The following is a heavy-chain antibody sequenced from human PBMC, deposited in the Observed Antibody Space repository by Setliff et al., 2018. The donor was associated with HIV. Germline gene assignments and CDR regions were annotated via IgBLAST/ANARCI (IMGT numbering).Heavy chain of an antibody. CDR2: VNPYSGNS. Sequence: ASVKVSCKPSGYTFATYDINWVRQAAGQGLEWLGWVNPYSGNSGYAQKFHGRLTMTRDTSRGTAHMELRSLRSDDTAVYFCARGYASGSGSYYFDYWGQGTLVTVSS. V-gene: IGHV1-8*02. J-gene: IGHJ4*02. CDR1: GYTFATYD. CDR3: ARGYASGSGSYYFDY. D-gene: IGHD3-16*01.